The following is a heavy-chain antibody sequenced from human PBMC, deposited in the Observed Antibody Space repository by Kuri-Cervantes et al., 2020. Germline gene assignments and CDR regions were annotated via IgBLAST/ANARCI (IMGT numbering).Heavy chain of an antibody. V-gene: IGHV4-4*07. CDR1: GDSVSSYF. Sequence: SETLSLTCTVSGDSVSSYFWSWIRQPAGKGLEWIGRIYTTGNTNYNPSLKSRVIVSVDESKNQVSLKVSSMTAEDTAVYYCTRDRGPYYYDSSGYYYYYYMDVWGKGTTVTVSS. J-gene: IGHJ6*03. CDR3: TRDRGPYYYDSSGYYYYYYMDV. CDR2: IYTTGNT. D-gene: IGHD3-22*01.